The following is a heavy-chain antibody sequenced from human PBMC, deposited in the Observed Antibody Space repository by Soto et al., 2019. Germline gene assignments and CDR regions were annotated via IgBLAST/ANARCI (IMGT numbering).Heavy chain of an antibody. CDR1: GSSISSYY. CDR3: ARSTYYDYIWGSYISDAFDI. CDR2: IYYSGST. Sequence: SVTLSVTCTVSGSSISSYYWSWIRQPPGNGLEWIGYIYYSGSTNYNPSLKSRVTISVDTSKNQFSLKLSSVTAADTAVYYCARSTYYDYIWGSYISDAFDIWGQGTMVTVSS. J-gene: IGHJ3*02. D-gene: IGHD3-16*01. V-gene: IGHV4-59*01.